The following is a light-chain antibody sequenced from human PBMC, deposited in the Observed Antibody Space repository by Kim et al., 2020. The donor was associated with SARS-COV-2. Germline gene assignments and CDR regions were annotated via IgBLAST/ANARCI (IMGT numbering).Light chain of an antibody. J-gene: IGKJ1*01. CDR3: QQYNTYST. V-gene: IGKV1-5*01. Sequence: DIQMTQSPSTLSAYVGDRVTITCRASQSISSWLAWYQQKPGKAPKLLISEASNLESGVPSRFSGSGSGTEFTLTISSLQPDDFASYYCQQYNTYSTFGQGTKVDIK. CDR2: EAS. CDR1: QSISSW.